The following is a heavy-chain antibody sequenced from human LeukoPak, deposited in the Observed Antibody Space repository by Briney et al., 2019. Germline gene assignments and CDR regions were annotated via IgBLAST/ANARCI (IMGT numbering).Heavy chain of an antibody. CDR3: TKILRDMSTGDAFDI. CDR2: ISGSGGST. CDR1: GFTFSSYA. V-gene: IGHV3-23*01. Sequence: GGSLRLSCAASGFTFSSYAMSWVRQAPGKGLEWVSAISGSGGSTYYADSVKGRFAISRDTSNHTLFLQMNSLRAEDTAVYHCTKILRDMSTGDAFDIWGQGTMVTVSS. J-gene: IGHJ3*02. D-gene: IGHD5/OR15-5a*01.